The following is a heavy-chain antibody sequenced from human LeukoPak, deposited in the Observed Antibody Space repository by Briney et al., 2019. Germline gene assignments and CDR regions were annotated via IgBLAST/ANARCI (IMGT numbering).Heavy chain of an antibody. J-gene: IGHJ3*02. Sequence: SETLSLTCTVSGGSISSYYWSWIRQPPGKGLEWIGYIYYSGSTNYNPSLKSRVTISVDTSKNQFSLKLSSVTAADTAVYYCARGSDILTLGAFDIWGQGTMVTVSS. V-gene: IGHV4-59*12. CDR2: IYYSGST. CDR1: GGSISSYY. D-gene: IGHD3-9*01. CDR3: ARGSDILTLGAFDI.